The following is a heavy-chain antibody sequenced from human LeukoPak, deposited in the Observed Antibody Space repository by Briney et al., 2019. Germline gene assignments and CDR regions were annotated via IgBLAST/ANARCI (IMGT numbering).Heavy chain of an antibody. Sequence: ASVKVSCKASGYTFTGYYMHWVRQAPGQGLEWMGRINPNSGGTNYAQKFQGRVTMTRDTSISTAYMELSRLRSDDTAVYYCARGYDFWSGYPSLRYWGQGTLVTVSS. CDR2: INPNSGGT. CDR1: GYTFTGYY. D-gene: IGHD3-3*01. CDR3: ARGYDFWSGYPSLRY. J-gene: IGHJ4*02. V-gene: IGHV1-2*06.